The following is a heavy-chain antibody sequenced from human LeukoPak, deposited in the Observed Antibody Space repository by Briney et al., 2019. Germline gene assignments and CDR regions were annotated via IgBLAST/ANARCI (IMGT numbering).Heavy chain of an antibody. D-gene: IGHD1-14*01. J-gene: IGHJ2*01. CDR1: GGSISSYY. Sequence: PSETLSLTCTVSGGSISSYYWSWIRQPPGKGLEWIGYIYYSGSTNYNPSLKSRVTISVDTSKNQFSLKLSSVTAADTAVYYCAREVPVPEAYWYFDLWGRGTLVTVSS. CDR2: IYYSGST. CDR3: AREVPVPEAYWYFDL. V-gene: IGHV4-59*01.